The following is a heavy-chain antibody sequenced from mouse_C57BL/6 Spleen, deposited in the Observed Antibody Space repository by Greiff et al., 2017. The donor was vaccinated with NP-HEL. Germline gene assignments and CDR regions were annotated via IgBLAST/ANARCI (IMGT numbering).Heavy chain of an antibody. D-gene: IGHD3-2*02. Sequence: EVQRVESGGGLVQPGGSMKLSCVASGFTFSNYWMNWVRQSPEKGLEWVAQIRLKSDNYATHYAESVKGRFTISRDDSKSSVYLQMNNLRAEDTGIYYCTAETAQATFDYWGQGTTLTVSS. V-gene: IGHV6-3*01. CDR1: GFTFSNYW. CDR2: IRLKSDNYAT. J-gene: IGHJ2*01. CDR3: TAETAQATFDY.